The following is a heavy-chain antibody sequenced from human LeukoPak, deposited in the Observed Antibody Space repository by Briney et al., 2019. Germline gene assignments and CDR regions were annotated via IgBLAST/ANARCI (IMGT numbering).Heavy chain of an antibody. CDR3: ARGSNYYDSSGPVRWFDP. Sequence: PSETLSLTCAVYGGSFSGYYWSWIRQPPAKGLEWIGEINHSGSTNYNPSLKSRVTISVDTSKNQFSLKLSSVTAADTAVYYCARGSNYYDSSGPVRWFDPWGQGTLVTVSS. D-gene: IGHD3-22*01. CDR2: INHSGST. J-gene: IGHJ5*02. CDR1: GGSFSGYY. V-gene: IGHV4-34*01.